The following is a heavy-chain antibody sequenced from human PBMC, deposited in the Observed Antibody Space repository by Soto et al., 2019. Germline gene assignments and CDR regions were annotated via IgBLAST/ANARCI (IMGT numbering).Heavy chain of an antibody. V-gene: IGHV4-38-2*01. CDR2: TYYGASS. D-gene: IGHD6-13*01. J-gene: IGHJ4*02. CDR3: VRVAGSASWYETDS. Sequence: XETLSLTCAVSGYSISSGYYWGWIRQPPGKGLEWLGTTYYGASSYYNPSLRSRITILLDASTNQLSLKLSSVTAADTAVYFCVRVAGSASWYETDSWGQGILVTVSS. CDR1: GYSISSGYY.